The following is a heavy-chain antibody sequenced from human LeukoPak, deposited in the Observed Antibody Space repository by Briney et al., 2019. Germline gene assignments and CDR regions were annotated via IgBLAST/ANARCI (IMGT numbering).Heavy chain of an antibody. CDR3: ARYRGKTTVSSLDWFDP. CDR2: IYYSGST. J-gene: IGHJ5*02. CDR1: GGSISSGDYY. Sequence: SETLSLTCTVSGGSISSGDYYWSWIRQPPGKGLEWIGYIYYSGSTKYNPSLKSRVTISVDTSKNQFSLKLSSVSAADTAVYYCARYRGKTTVSSLDWFDPWGQGTLVTVSS. V-gene: IGHV4-61*08. D-gene: IGHD4-11*01.